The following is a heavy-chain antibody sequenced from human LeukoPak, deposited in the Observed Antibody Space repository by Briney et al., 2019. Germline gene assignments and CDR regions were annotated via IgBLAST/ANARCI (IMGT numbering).Heavy chain of an antibody. Sequence: ASVKVSCKASGDTFTGYYMHWVRQAPGQGLEWMGWINPNSGGTNYAQKFQGRVTMTRDTSISTAYMELSRLRSDDTAVYYCARHRLNWGYFDYWGQGTLVTVSS. D-gene: IGHD7-27*01. CDR2: INPNSGGT. V-gene: IGHV1-2*02. CDR1: GDTFTGYY. J-gene: IGHJ4*02. CDR3: ARHRLNWGYFDY.